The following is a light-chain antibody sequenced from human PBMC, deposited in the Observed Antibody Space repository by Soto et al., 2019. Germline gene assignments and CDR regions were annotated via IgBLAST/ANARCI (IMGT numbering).Light chain of an antibody. CDR2: DSN. J-gene: IGLJ2*01. V-gene: IGLV1-44*01. Sequence: QLVLTQPPSASGTPGQRVTISCSGSSSNIGSHTVNWYQQLPGTAPKFLMYDSNQRPSGVPDRFSGSRSGTSASLAISGLQSEDEADYYCAAWDDSLNGLVLGGGTKVTVL. CDR1: SSNIGSHT. CDR3: AAWDDSLNGLV.